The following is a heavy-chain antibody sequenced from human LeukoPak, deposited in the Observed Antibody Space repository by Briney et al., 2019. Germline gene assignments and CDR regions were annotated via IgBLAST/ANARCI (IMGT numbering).Heavy chain of an antibody. Sequence: SSETLSLTCTVSGGSISSYYWSWIRQPAGKGLEWIGRIYTSGSTNYNPSLKSRVTMSVDTSKKQFSLKLSSVTAADTAFYYCARYIVSYPHDAFDIWGQGTMVTVSS. D-gene: IGHD1-26*01. CDR2: IYTSGST. CDR1: GGSISSYY. CDR3: ARYIVSYPHDAFDI. V-gene: IGHV4-4*07. J-gene: IGHJ3*02.